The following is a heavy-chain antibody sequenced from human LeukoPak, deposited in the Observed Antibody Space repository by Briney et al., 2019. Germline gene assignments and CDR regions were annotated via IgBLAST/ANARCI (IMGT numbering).Heavy chain of an antibody. CDR3: ASDYYGSGSYFDAFDI. D-gene: IGHD3-10*01. CDR2: ISGSGGST. CDR1: GFTFSSYA. J-gene: IGHJ3*02. V-gene: IGHV3-23*01. Sequence: GRSLRLSCAASGFTFSSYAMSWVRQAPGKGLVWVSAISGSGGSTYYADSVKGRFTISRDNSKNTLYLQMNSLRAEDTAVYYCASDYYGSGSYFDAFDIWGQGTMVTVSS.